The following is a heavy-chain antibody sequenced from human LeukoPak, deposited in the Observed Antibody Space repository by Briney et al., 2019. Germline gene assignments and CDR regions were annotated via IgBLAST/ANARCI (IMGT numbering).Heavy chain of an antibody. J-gene: IGHJ4*02. CDR1: GFTFSGYS. CDR2: ISRSATYL. CDR3: ARHPELYFFDY. Sequence: PGGSLRLSCAASGFTFSGYSMNWVRQAPGKGLEWVSSISRSATYLYYADSLQGRFTVSRDDAKSSLYLQMNSLSAEDTAVYYCARHPELYFFDYWGQGTLVTVSS. D-gene: IGHD3-10*01. V-gene: IGHV3-21*01.